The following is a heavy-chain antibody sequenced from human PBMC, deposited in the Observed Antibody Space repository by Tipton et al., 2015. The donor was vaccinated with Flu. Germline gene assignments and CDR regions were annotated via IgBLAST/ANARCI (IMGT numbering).Heavy chain of an antibody. CDR3: AREWDFYGSGTNYLPYYFDY. J-gene: IGHJ4*02. CDR2: SNHSGTT. CDR1: GHSISSAYY. V-gene: IGHV4-38-2*02. D-gene: IGHD3-10*01. Sequence: TLYLTCIVSGHSISSAYYWAWIRQPPGKGLEWIATSNHSGTTYYNPSLKSRVTISVDTSQNQFSLKLRSVTAADTAVYYCAREWDFYGSGTNYLPYYFDYWGQGTLVTVSS.